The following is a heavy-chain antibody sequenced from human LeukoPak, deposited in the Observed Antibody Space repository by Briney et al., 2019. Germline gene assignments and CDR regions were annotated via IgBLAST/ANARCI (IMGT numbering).Heavy chain of an antibody. CDR2: INHSGST. CDR3: ALVVPAAISGNWFDP. J-gene: IGHJ5*02. D-gene: IGHD2-2*01. V-gene: IGHV4-34*01. CDR1: GGSFSGYF. Sequence: SETLSLTCAVNGGSFSGYFWSWIRQPPGKGLEWIGEINHSGSTYYNASLKSRITISVDTSKRQFSLKLSSVTAADTAVYYCALVVPAAISGNWFDPWGQGTLVTVSS.